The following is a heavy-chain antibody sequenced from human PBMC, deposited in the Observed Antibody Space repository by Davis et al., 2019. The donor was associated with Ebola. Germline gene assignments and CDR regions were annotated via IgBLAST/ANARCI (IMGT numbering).Heavy chain of an antibody. CDR1: GGSISSYY. CDR2: IYTSGST. V-gene: IGHV4-4*07. Sequence: SETLSLTCTVSGGSISSYYWSWIRQPAGKGLEWIGRIYTSGSTNYNPSLKSRVTMSVDTSKNQFSLKLSSVTAADTAVYYCARSRSLRYFDWLLSPFDYWGQGTLVTVSS. J-gene: IGHJ4*02. CDR3: ARSRSLRYFDWLLSPFDY. D-gene: IGHD3-9*01.